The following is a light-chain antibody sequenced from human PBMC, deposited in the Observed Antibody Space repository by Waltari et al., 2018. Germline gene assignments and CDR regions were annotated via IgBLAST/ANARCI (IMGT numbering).Light chain of an antibody. Sequence: QSGLTQPPSASGTPGQRVTISCSGSNSNLGDNPCNWYQMLPGTAPKLLIYTNYQRPSGVPDRFSASKSGTSASLAITGLQSEDEALYYCAAWDDTLNGPVFGGGTQVTVL. CDR1: NSNLGDNP. J-gene: IGLJ2*01. CDR2: TNY. CDR3: AAWDDTLNGPV. V-gene: IGLV1-44*01.